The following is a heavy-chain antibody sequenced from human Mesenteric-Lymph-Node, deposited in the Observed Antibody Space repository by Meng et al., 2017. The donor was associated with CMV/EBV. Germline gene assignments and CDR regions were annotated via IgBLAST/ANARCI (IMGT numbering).Heavy chain of an antibody. Sequence: GESLKISCAASGFAFSSYVMHRVRQAPGKGLECVAVISYDGTNKYYSDSVKGRFTISRDNAKNSVYLQMNSLRVEDTAVYYCAREGSPLNWFDPWGQGTLVTVSS. D-gene: IGHD6-13*01. CDR3: AREGSPLNWFDP. CDR1: GFAFSSYV. CDR2: ISYDGTNK. V-gene: IGHV3-30*04. J-gene: IGHJ5*02.